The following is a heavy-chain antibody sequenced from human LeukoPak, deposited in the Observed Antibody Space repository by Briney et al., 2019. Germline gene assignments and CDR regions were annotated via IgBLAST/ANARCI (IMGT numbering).Heavy chain of an antibody. D-gene: IGHD4-17*01. Sequence: SETLSLTCTVSGGSISSSSYYWGWIRQPPGKGLEWIGSIYYSGSTYYNPSLKSRVTISVDTSKNQFSLKLSSVTAADTAVYYCARSLYGDYVLVYWGQGTLVTVSS. V-gene: IGHV4-39*01. CDR1: GGSISSSSYY. CDR3: ARSLYGDYVLVY. CDR2: IYYSGST. J-gene: IGHJ4*02.